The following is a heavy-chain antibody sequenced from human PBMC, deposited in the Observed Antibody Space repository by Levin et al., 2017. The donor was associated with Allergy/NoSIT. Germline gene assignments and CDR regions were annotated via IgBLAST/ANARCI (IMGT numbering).Heavy chain of an antibody. V-gene: IGHV4-61*02. CDR3: ARDLEGFSGYEPDCYMDV. J-gene: IGHJ6*03. Sequence: SETLSLTCSVSGASISRGFYYWSWIRQPAGEGLEWIGRIYVTGSTTYSPSLKSRVTISLDRSKDQVSLKINSVTAADTAVYYCARDLEGFSGYEPDCYMDVWGKGTTVTVSS. CDR1: GASISRGFYY. D-gene: IGHD5-12*01. CDR2: IYVTGST.